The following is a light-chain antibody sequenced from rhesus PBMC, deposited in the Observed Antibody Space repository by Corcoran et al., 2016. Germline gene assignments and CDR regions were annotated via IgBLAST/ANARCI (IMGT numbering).Light chain of an antibody. CDR1: QGIGRY. V-gene: IGKV1-28*02. CDR2: DAS. J-gene: IGKJ2*01. CDR3: LQHNSYPYS. Sequence: DIQMTQSPSSLSASVGDTVTITCRASQGIGRYLNWFQQKPGRAPKLLVYDASRLGSGVPSGFSGSGSGTDFTLPITSLQPENFGTYSCLQHNSYPYSFGQETKVEIK.